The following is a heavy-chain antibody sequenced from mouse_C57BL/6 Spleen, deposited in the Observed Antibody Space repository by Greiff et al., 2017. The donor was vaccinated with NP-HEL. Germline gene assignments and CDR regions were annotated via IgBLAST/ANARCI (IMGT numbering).Heavy chain of an antibody. V-gene: IGHV14-1*01. CDR2: IDPEDGDT. Sequence: VQLQQSGAELVRPGASVKLSCTASGFNIKDYYMHWVKQRPEQGLEWIGRIDPEDGDTEYAPKFQGKATMTADTSSNTAYLQLSSLTSEDTAVYYCTTGTTVVADWYFDVWGTGTTVTVSS. D-gene: IGHD1-1*01. J-gene: IGHJ1*03. CDR3: TTGTTVVADWYFDV. CDR1: GFNIKDYY.